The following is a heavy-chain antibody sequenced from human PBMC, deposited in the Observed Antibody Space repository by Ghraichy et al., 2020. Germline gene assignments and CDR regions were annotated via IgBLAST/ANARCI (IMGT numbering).Heavy chain of an antibody. Sequence: SETLSLTCTVSGGSISSYYWSWIRQPPGKGLEWIGYIYYSGSTNYNPSLKSRVTISVDTSKNQFSLKRSSVTAADTSVYCCARTVELRYFDWLLTPWAFDIWGQGTMVTVSS. V-gene: IGHV4-59*01. CDR3: ARTVELRYFDWLLTPWAFDI. CDR2: IYYSGST. D-gene: IGHD3-9*01. CDR1: GGSISSYY. J-gene: IGHJ3*02.